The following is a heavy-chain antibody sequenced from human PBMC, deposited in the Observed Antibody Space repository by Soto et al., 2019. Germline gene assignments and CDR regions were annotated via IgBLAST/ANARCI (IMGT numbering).Heavy chain of an antibody. D-gene: IGHD3-10*01. J-gene: IGHJ5*02. CDR2: IYWNDDK. Sequence: SGPTLVNPTQTLTLTCTFSGFSLSTSGVGVGWIRQPPGKALEWLALIYWNDDKRYSPSLKSRLTITKDTSKSQVVLTMTNMDPVDTATYYCARLDRYTMVRGVPRWFDPWGQGTLVTVSS. CDR3: ARLDRYTMVRGVPRWFDP. CDR1: GFSLSTSGVG. V-gene: IGHV2-5*01.